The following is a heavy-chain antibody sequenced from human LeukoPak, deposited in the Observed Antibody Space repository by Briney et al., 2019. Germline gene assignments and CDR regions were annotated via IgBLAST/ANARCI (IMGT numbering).Heavy chain of an antibody. J-gene: IGHJ4*02. CDR2: IYYSGST. V-gene: IGHV4-59*01. Sequence: SETLSLTCTVSGGSISSYYWSWIRQPPGKGLEWIGYIYYSGSTNYNPSFKSRVTISVDTSKNQFSLKLSSVTAADTAVYYCARVTVWSGYYFDYWGQGTLVTVSS. D-gene: IGHD3-3*01. CDR1: GGSISSYY. CDR3: ARVTVWSGYYFDY.